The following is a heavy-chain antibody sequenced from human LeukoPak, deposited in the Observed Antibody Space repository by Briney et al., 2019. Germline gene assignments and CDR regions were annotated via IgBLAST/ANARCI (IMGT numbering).Heavy chain of an antibody. CDR1: GFTFINAW. CDR3: TADLAGGSKAIDY. D-gene: IGHD3-10*01. J-gene: IGHJ4*02. CDR2: IKPNTDGATT. V-gene: IGHV3-15*05. Sequence: PGGSLRLSCAASGFTFINAWMNWFRQAPGKGLEWVGRIKPNTDGATTHYAAPVAGRFTISRDDSKNTPSLQMNSLKIEDTAVYYCTADLAGGSKAIDYWGQGTLVTVSS.